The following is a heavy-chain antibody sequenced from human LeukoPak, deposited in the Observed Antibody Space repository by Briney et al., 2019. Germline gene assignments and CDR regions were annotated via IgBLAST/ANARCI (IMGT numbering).Heavy chain of an antibody. CDR2: TYSGGST. J-gene: IGHJ3*02. Sequence: GGSLRLSCAASGFTVSTHYMTWVRQAPGKGLEWVSVTYSGGSTFYADSVKGRFTISRDNSKNTLYLQMNNLRAEDTAVYYCATSRNVGEHAFDIWGQGTMVTVSS. V-gene: IGHV3-53*01. D-gene: IGHD3-10*02. CDR3: ATSRNVGEHAFDI. CDR1: GFTVSTHY.